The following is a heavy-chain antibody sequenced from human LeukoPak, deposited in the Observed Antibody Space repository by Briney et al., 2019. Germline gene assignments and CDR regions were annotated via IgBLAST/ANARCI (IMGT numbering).Heavy chain of an antibody. CDR2: IYYSGST. D-gene: IGHD5-24*01. CDR3: ARLTLEMATGD. V-gene: IGHV4-39*01. Sequence: PSETLSLTCTVSGGSISSSSYYWGWIRQPPGKGLEWIGSIYYSGSTYYNPSLKSRVTISVDTSKNQFSLKLSSVTAADTAVYYCARLTLEMATGDWGQGTLVTVSS. J-gene: IGHJ4*02. CDR1: GGSISSSSYY.